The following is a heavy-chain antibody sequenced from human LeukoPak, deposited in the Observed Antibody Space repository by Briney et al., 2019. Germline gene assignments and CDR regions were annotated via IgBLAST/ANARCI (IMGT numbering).Heavy chain of an antibody. CDR1: GFSISSYA. D-gene: IGHD1-26*01. CDR3: ARVRGAGLQYYYMDV. CDR2: ISGSGGST. Sequence: PGGSLRLSCVASGFSISSYAMSWVRQAPGKGLEWVSAISGSGGSTYYADSVKGRFTISRDNAKDSVYLQMNSLRADDTAVYYCARVRGAGLQYYYMDVWGKGTTVTVSS. V-gene: IGHV3-23*01. J-gene: IGHJ6*03.